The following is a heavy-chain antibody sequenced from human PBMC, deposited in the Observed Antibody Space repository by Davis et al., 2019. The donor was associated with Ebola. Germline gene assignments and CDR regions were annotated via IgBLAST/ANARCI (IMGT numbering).Heavy chain of an antibody. CDR1: GFTFSSYA. CDR3: AKGGGKYCSNGVCFLDY. D-gene: IGHD2-8*01. J-gene: IGHJ4*02. CDR2: ISGTGVST. V-gene: IGHV3-23*01. Sequence: GESLKISCAASGFTFSSYAMSWARQAPGEGLEWVSAISGTGVSTYYADSVKGRFTISRDNSENTLYLQMNSLRAEDTAVYYCAKGGGKYCSNGVCFLDYWGQGTLVTVSS.